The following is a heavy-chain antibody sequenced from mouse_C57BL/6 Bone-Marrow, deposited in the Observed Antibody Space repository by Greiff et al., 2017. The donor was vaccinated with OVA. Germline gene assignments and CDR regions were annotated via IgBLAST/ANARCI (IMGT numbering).Heavy chain of an antibody. CDR1: GYTFTSYW. J-gene: IGHJ1*03. V-gene: IGHV1-50*01. CDR2: IDPSDSYT. Sequence: QVQLQQPGAELVKPGASVKLSCKASGYTFTSYWMQWVKQRPGQGLEWIGEIDPSDSYTTYNQKFKGKATLTVDKSSSTAYMQLRSLTSEDSAVYYCARRYSGPRGYFDVWGTGTTVTVSS. CDR3: ARRYSGPRGYFDV.